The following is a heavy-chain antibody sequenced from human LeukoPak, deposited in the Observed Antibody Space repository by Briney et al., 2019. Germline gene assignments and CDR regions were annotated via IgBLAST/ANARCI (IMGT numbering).Heavy chain of an antibody. CDR1: GFTFSNYW. Sequence: GGALRLSCAASGFTFSNYWMNWVRQAPGKGLEWVVNIEQDGGEKNYVDSVKGRFTISRDNAKNSLYLQMNSLRAEDTAVYYCAGGLGWLIDYWGQGTLVTVSS. D-gene: IGHD2-15*01. CDR3: AGGLGWLIDY. CDR2: IEQDGGEK. V-gene: IGHV3-7*04. J-gene: IGHJ4*02.